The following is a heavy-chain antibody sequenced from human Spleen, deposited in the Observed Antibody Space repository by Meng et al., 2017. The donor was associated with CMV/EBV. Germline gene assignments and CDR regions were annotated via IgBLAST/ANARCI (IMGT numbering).Heavy chain of an antibody. J-gene: IGHJ4*02. V-gene: IGHV3-23*04. CDR3: AKDEGSGPNY. D-gene: IGHD6-19*01. CDR2: ISGSGGST. Sequence: VGSGGGFRQPWGSLGPSWAASGFTLSSYGMSWVRQAPGKGLEWVSAISGSGGSTYYADSVKGRFTISRDNSKNTLYLQMNSLRAEDTAVDYCAKDEGSGPNYWGQGTLVTVSS. CDR1: GFTLSSYG.